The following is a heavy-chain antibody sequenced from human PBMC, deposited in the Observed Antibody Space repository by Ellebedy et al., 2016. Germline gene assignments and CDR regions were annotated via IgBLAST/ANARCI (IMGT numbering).Heavy chain of an antibody. Sequence: GGSLRLSXAASGFTFDDYAMHWVRQAPGKGLEWVSGISWNSGSIGYADSVKGRFTISRDNAKNSLYLQMNSLRAEDTAVYYCARASLRGAAAGIPLKRANWFDPWGQGTLVTVSS. CDR1: GFTFDDYA. J-gene: IGHJ5*02. CDR3: ARASLRGAAAGIPLKRANWFDP. D-gene: IGHD6-13*01. V-gene: IGHV3-9*01. CDR2: ISWNSGSI.